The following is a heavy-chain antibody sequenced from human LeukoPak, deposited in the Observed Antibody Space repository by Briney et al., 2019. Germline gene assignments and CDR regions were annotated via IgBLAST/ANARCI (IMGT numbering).Heavy chain of an antibody. CDR1: GFTFSSYG. D-gene: IGHD3-22*01. J-gene: IGHJ4*02. Sequence: GGSLRLSCAASGFTFSSYGMSWVRQAPGKGLEWVPAIRGSGGSTYYADSVKGRLTIARDNTKNSLYLQMNSRRADDTAVDHCAKIEYDRSGYRTFGCWREATLVADSS. CDR3: AKIEYDRSGYRTFGC. V-gene: IGHV3-23*01. CDR2: IRGSGGST.